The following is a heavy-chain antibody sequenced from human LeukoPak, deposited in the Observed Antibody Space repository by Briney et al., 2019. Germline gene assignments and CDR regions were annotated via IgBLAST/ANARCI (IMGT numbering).Heavy chain of an antibody. D-gene: IGHD4-23*01. CDR2: INAGNGNT. Sequence: ASVKVSCKASGYTFTSYAMHWVRQAPGQRLEWMGWINAGNGNTKYSQEFQGRVTITRDTSASTAYMELSSLRSEDTAVYYCARGDYGGNSAPDYWGQGTLVTVSS. CDR1: GYTFTSYA. CDR3: ARGDYGGNSAPDY. J-gene: IGHJ4*02. V-gene: IGHV1-3*03.